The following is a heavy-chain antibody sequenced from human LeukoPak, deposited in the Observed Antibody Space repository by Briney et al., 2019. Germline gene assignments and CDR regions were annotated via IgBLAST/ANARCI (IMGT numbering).Heavy chain of an antibody. CDR3: AVGVGAFDY. Sequence: SETLSLTCAVYGGSFSGYYWSWIRQPPGKGLEWIGEINHSGSTNYNPSLKSRVTISVDTSKNQFSLKLSSVTAAGTAVYYCAVGVGAFDYRGQGTLVTVSS. CDR2: INHSGST. D-gene: IGHD1-26*01. V-gene: IGHV4-34*01. CDR1: GGSFSGYY. J-gene: IGHJ4*02.